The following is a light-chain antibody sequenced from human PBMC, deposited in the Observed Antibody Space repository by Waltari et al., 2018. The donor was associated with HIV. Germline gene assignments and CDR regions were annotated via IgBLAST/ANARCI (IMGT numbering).Light chain of an antibody. CDR1: SSHVGGYKY. CDR3: SSYTSSSTYV. Sequence: QSALTQPASVSGSPGQSITIPCTGTSSHVGGYKYVSWYQQHPGKAPNLMIYDVSNRPSGVSNRFSGSKSGNTASLTISGLQAEDEADYYCSSYTSSSTYVFGTGTKVTVL. V-gene: IGLV2-14*03. CDR2: DVS. J-gene: IGLJ1*01.